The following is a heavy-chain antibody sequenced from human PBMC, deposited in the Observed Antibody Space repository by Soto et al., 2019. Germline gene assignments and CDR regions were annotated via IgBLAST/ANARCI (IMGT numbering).Heavy chain of an antibody. CDR3: ARDLVLVAAAGNGWFDL. CDR2: IIPIFGTA. J-gene: IGHJ5*02. Sequence: SVKVSCKASGGTLSSYAISWVRQAPGQGLEWMGGIIPIFGTANYAQKFQGRVTITADESTSTAYMELSSLRSEDTAVYYCARDLVLVAAAGNGWFDLWGKGTLVTVAS. CDR1: GGTLSSYA. V-gene: IGHV1-69*13. D-gene: IGHD6-13*01.